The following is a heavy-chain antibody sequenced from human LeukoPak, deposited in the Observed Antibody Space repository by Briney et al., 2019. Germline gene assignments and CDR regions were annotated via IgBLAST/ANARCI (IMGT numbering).Heavy chain of an antibody. J-gene: IGHJ4*02. CDR2: ISGSGGST. CDR3: AKLKGSGWYRDFDY. V-gene: IGHV3-23*01. CDR1: GFTFSSYA. Sequence: GASLRLSCAASGFTFSSYAMSWVRQAPGKGLEWVSAISGSGGSTYYADSVKGRFTISRDNSKNTLYLQMNSLRAEDTAVYYCAKLKGSGWYRDFDYWGQGTLVTVSS. D-gene: IGHD6-19*01.